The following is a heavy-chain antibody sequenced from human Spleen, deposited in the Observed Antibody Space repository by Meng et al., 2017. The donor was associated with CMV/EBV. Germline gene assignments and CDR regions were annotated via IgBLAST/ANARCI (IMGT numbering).Heavy chain of an antibody. J-gene: IGHJ6*02. CDR3: ASWKAAAGYYYGMDV. D-gene: IGHD6-13*01. CDR2: IIPILGIA. CDR1: GGTFSSYA. Sequence: SVKVSCKASGGTFSSYAISWVRQAPGQGLEWMGGIIPILGIANYAQKFQGRVTITRNTSISTAYMELSSLRSEDTAVYYCASWKAAAGYYYGMDVWGQGTTVTVSS. V-gene: IGHV1-69*10.